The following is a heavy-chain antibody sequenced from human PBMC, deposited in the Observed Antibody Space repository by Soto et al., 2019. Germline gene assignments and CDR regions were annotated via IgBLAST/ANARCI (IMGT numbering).Heavy chain of an antibody. V-gene: IGHV4-4*07. CDR3: ARLTGDGFDT. D-gene: IGHD3-10*01. CDR1: SGSMNDYY. CDR2: IFTSGSN. J-gene: IGHJ3*02. Sequence: QVQLQESGPRVVKPSGTLSLTCTVSSGSMNDYYLTWIRQPAGKGLECVGRIFTSGSNIHNPSLRRRDTISVDASKTRFSLRLTSATAADTAVYYCARLTGDGFDTWGQGTRVTVSS.